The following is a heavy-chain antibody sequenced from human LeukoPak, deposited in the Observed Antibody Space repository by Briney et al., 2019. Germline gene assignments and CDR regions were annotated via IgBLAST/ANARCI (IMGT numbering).Heavy chain of an antibody. CDR3: ARVRTIQSRRPIAAAGTVDY. CDR1: GGSISSYY. D-gene: IGHD6-13*01. Sequence: SETLSLTCTVSGGSISSYYWSWIRQPPGKGLEWIGYIYYSGSTNYNPSLKSRVTISVDTSKNQFSLKLSSVTAADTAVYYCARVRTIQSRRPIAAAGTVDYWGQGTLVTVSS. CDR2: IYYSGST. J-gene: IGHJ4*02. V-gene: IGHV4-59*12.